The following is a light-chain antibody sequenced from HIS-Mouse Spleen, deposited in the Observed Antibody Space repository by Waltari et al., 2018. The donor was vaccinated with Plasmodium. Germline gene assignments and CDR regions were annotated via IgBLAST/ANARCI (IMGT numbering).Light chain of an antibody. CDR3: GTWDSSLSAGVV. CDR2: DNN. J-gene: IGLJ2*01. Sequence: QSVLTQPPSVSAAPGPKVTIPCSGRSPNIGNNYVSWYQQLPGTAPKLLIYDNNKRPSGIPDRFSGSKSGTSATLGITGLQTGDEADYYCGTWDSSLSAGVVFGGGTKLTVL. CDR1: SPNIGNNY. V-gene: IGLV1-51*01.